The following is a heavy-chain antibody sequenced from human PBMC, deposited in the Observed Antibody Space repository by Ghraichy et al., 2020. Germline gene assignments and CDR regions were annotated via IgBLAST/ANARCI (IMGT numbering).Heavy chain of an antibody. D-gene: IGHD4-17*01. CDR1: GDVIGAGGYS. CDR3: ARGAHDYVFDF. CDR2: TFHDGTT. Sequence: SQTLSLTCAVSGDVIGAGGYSWSWIRQSPGKGLEWVGYTFHDGTTRLNPSLKNRVTILVDKSKNQFSLNLSFLTAADTAGYYCARGAHDYVFDFWGQGAPVTVTS. J-gene: IGHJ4*02. V-gene: IGHV4-30-2*06.